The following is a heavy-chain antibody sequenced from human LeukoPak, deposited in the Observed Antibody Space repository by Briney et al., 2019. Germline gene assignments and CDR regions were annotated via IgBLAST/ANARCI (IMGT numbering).Heavy chain of an antibody. Sequence: SETLSLTCDASGGSISTEYFWWGWLRQPPGKGLEWIGIIFHTGKTHDNPSLKSRVSMSVDTSNNQFSLRLSAVTAADTAVYYCARQMGVGVWALDYWGRGTLVTVSS. D-gene: IGHD3-16*01. CDR2: IFHTGKT. J-gene: IGHJ4*02. V-gene: IGHV4-39*01. CDR3: ARQMGVGVWALDY. CDR1: GGSISTEYFW.